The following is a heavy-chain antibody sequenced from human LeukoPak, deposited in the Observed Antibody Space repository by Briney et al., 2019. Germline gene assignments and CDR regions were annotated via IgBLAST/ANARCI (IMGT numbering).Heavy chain of an antibody. V-gene: IGHV1-69*06. D-gene: IGHD3-10*01. J-gene: IGHJ5*02. Sequence: ASVKVSCKASGGTFSSYAISWVRQAPGQGLELMGGIIPIFGTANYAQKFQGRVTITADKSTSTAYMELSSLRSEDTAVYYCARVNNRVTMVRGPVGWFDPWGQGTLVTVSS. CDR2: IIPIFGTA. CDR1: GGTFSSYA. CDR3: ARVNNRVTMVRGPVGWFDP.